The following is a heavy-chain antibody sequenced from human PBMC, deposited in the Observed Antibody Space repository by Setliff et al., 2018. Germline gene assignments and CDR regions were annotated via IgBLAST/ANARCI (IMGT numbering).Heavy chain of an antibody. Sequence: PSETLSLTCAVYGGSFSGYYWSWIRQPPGKGLEWIGSVYYSGATYFNPSLNSRVTISVDTSKNQFSLRRTSATAADTAVYYCASSQFYINFGSWGQGTLVTVSS. CDR3: ASSQFYINFGS. D-gene: IGHD1-1*01. CDR1: GGSFSGYY. J-gene: IGHJ4*02. CDR2: VYYSGAT. V-gene: IGHV4-34*01.